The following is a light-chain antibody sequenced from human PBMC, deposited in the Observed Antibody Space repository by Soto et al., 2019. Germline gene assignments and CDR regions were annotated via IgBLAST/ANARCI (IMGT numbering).Light chain of an antibody. CDR3: TSYTSSSSYV. CDR1: SSDVGAYKY. J-gene: IGLJ1*01. V-gene: IGLV2-14*01. CDR2: EVS. Sequence: QSALTQPASVSGSPGQSITISCTGTSSDVGAYKYVSWYQQHPGKAPKLTIYEVSNRPSGVSNRFSGSKSGNTASLTISGLQAEDKADYYCTSYTSSSSYVFGTGTKLTVL.